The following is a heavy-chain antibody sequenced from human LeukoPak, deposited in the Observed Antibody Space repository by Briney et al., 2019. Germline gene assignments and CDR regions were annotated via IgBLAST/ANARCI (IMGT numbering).Heavy chain of an antibody. V-gene: IGHV4-4*07. CDR3: AREYSSSSGKNAFDI. D-gene: IGHD6-6*01. CDR2: IYASGST. Sequence: SETLSLTCTVSGGSISSYYWSWIRQPAGKGLEWIGRIYASGSTNYNPPLKSRVTMSVDTSKNQFSLKLTSVTAADTAVYYCAREYSSSSGKNAFDIWGQGTMVTVSS. CDR1: GGSISSYY. J-gene: IGHJ3*02.